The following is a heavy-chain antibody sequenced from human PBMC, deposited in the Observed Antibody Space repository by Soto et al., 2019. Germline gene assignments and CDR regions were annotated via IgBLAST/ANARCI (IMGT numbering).Heavy chain of an antibody. CDR1: GYTFTSYG. J-gene: IGHJ3*02. D-gene: IGHD3-22*01. V-gene: IGHV1-18*01. Sequence: QVQLVQSGAEVKKPGASVKVSCKASGYTFTSYGISWVRQAPGQGLEWMGWISAYNGNTNHAQKLQGRVNMTTDTSTNTAYVEQRSLSSDDTAVYYCARGVVEVKVGAFEIWGQGTMVTVSS. CDR2: ISAYNGNT. CDR3: ARGVVEVKVGAFEI.